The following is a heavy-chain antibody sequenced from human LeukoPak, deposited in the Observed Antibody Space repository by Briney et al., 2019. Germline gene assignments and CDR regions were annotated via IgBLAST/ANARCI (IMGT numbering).Heavy chain of an antibody. CDR3: ARRGYSYGYENFDY. J-gene: IGHJ4*02. CDR1: GDPMSSFC. V-gene: IGHV4-4*07. Sequence: SETLSLTCTVSGDPMSSFCWSWIRQPAVKGLEWIGRFYTSGSTNYNPSFKSRVTMSIDTSKNQFSLKLSSVTAADTAVYYCARRGYSYGYENFDYWGQGTLVTVSS. D-gene: IGHD5-18*01. CDR2: FYTSGST.